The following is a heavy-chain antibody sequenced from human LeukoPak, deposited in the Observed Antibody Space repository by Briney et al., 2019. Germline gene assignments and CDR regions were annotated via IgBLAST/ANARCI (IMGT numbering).Heavy chain of an antibody. CDR2: INHSGST. D-gene: IGHD3-3*01. J-gene: IGHJ5*02. CDR3: ARARGPYDFWTGAGRNWFDP. CDR1: GGSFSGYY. Sequence: SETLSLTCAVYGGSFSGYYWSWIRQPPGKGLEWIGEINHSGSTNYNPSLKSRVTISVDTSKNQFSLKLSSVTAADTAVYYCARARGPYDFWTGAGRNWFDPWGQGTLVTVSS. V-gene: IGHV4-34*01.